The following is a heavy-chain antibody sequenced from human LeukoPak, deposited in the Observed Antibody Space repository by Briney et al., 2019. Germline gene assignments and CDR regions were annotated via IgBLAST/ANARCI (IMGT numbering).Heavy chain of an antibody. CDR2: ISGSVGST. D-gene: IGHD3-22*01. V-gene: IGHV3-23*01. J-gene: IGHJ3*02. CDR1: GFTFSSYA. Sequence: GGSLRLSCAASGFTFSSYAMIWVRQAPGKGLEWVSGISGSVGSTYYADSVKGRFTISGDNFKNTVHLQMNSLRAEDTAVYYCAKDPGYYDSSGYWYIWGQGTMVTVSS. CDR3: AKDPGYYDSSGYWYI.